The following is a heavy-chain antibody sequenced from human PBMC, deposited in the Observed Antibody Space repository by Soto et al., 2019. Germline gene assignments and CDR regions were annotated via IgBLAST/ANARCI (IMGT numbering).Heavy chain of an antibody. Sequence: QVQLVQSGAEVKKPGASVRISCRASGYSFTSTYVHWVRQAPGQGPEWMGIINPAGGTTYYAQKFQGSLTITSDTSTDTVFMVLNDLTSEDTAVYFCALKVVTYYDNWGQGTLLTVSS. CDR1: GYSFTSTY. D-gene: IGHD2-21*02. CDR3: ALKVVTYYDN. J-gene: IGHJ4*02. V-gene: IGHV1-46*01. CDR2: INPAGGTT.